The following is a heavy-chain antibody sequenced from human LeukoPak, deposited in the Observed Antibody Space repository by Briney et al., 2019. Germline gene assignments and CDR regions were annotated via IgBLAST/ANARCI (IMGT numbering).Heavy chain of an antibody. CDR2: INPSGGST. D-gene: IGHD6-13*01. Sequence: ASVEVSCKASGYTFTSYYMHWVRQTPGQGLEWMGIINPSGGSTSYAQKFQGRVTMTRDTSTSTVYMELSSLRSEDTAVYYCARLGIVAAGTFGGSTDYWGQGTLVTVSS. V-gene: IGHV1-46*01. J-gene: IGHJ4*02. CDR3: ARLGIVAAGTFGGSTDY. CDR1: GYTFTSYY.